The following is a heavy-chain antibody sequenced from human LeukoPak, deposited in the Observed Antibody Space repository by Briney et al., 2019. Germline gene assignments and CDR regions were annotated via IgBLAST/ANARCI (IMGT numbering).Heavy chain of an antibody. J-gene: IGHJ4*02. CDR3: ANPVIRISTGYYSHYFDY. V-gene: IGHV3-30*18. CDR1: GFTFSSYG. CDR2: ISYDGSNK. D-gene: IGHD3-9*01. Sequence: GGSLRLSCAASGFTFSSYGMHRVRQAPGKGLEWVAVISYDGSNKYYADSVKGRFTISRDNSKNTLYLQMNSLRAEDTAVYYCANPVIRISTGYYSHYFDYWGQGTLVTVSS.